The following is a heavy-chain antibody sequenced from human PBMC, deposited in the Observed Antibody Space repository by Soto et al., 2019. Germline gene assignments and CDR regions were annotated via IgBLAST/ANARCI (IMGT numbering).Heavy chain of an antibody. CDR3: ARHSGKADRQSPFDY. J-gene: IGHJ4*02. D-gene: IGHD5-12*01. CDR2: IYYSGST. CDR1: GGSISSSSYY. Sequence: SETLSLTCTVSGGSISSSSYYWGWIRQPPGKGLEWIGSIYYSGSTYYNPSLKSRVTISVDTSKNQFSLKLSSVTAADTAVYYCARHSGKADRQSPFDYWGQGTLVTVSS. V-gene: IGHV4-39*01.